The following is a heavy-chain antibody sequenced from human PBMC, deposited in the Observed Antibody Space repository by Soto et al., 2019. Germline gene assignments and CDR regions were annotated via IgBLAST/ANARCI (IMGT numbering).Heavy chain of an antibody. Sequence: GASVKVSCKASGYSFSVYHMHWVRQAPGQGLEWMGWINPNSGGTKYAQKFQGRVTMTRDTSISTAYMELNSLRAEDTAVYYCARGYSGSGPLDYWGQGTLVTVSS. V-gene: IGHV1-2*02. CDR2: INPNSGGT. CDR3: ARGYSGSGPLDY. J-gene: IGHJ4*02. CDR1: GYSFSVYH. D-gene: IGHD3-10*01.